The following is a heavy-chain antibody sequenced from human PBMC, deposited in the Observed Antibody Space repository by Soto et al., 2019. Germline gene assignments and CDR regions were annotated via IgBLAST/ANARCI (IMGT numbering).Heavy chain of an antibody. CDR3: ARTIVGATGNCFDL. Sequence: ASVKVSCKASGYSFTSYGISWVRQAPGQGLEWMGWISPYNGNTNYAQKLQGRVTMTTDTSTSTAYMELRSLRSDDTAVYYCARTIVGATGNCFDLWGQGTLVTVSS. CDR2: ISPYNGNT. J-gene: IGHJ5*02. D-gene: IGHD1-26*01. V-gene: IGHV1-18*01. CDR1: GYSFTSYG.